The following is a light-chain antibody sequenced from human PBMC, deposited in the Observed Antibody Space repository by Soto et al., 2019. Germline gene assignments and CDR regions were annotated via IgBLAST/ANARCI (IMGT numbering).Light chain of an antibody. Sequence: QSALTQPRSVSGSPGQSVTISCTGTSSDVGGYNYVSWYQQHPGKAPKLMIYDVSKRPSGVPDRFSGSKSGNTASLTISGLQAEDEADDYCCSYAHSYSLYGFGTGTKLTVL. CDR1: SSDVGGYNY. CDR3: CSYAHSYSLYG. CDR2: DVS. J-gene: IGLJ1*01. V-gene: IGLV2-11*01.